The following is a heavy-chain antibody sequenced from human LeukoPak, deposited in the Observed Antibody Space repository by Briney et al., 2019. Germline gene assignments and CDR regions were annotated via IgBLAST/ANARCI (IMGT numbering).Heavy chain of an antibody. CDR3: ARSGYSYGADAFDI. CDR1: GASISSYY. D-gene: IGHD5-18*01. V-gene: IGHV4-59*01. J-gene: IGHJ3*02. CDR2: IYYSGRT. Sequence: PSETLSLTCTVSGASISSYYWSWIRQSPGKGLEWIGYIYYSGRTNYNPPLKSRVTISVDTSRTQFSLKLSSVTAADTAVYYCARSGYSYGADAFDIWGQGTMVTVSS.